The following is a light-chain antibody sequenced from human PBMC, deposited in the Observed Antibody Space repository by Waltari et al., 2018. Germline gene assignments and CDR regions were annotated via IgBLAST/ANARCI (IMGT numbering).Light chain of an antibody. CDR1: RSDIGAYAY. CDR3: SSFTTKNSVI. CDR2: DVA. Sequence: LTQPASVSASPGQSITISCTGTRSDIGAYAYVSWYQQYPGEAPKLIIYDVAKQPPGISLRFAGSKSDNTASLTISGLQADDEADYYCSSFTTKNSVIFGGGTRLTVL. V-gene: IGLV2-14*03. J-gene: IGLJ2*01.